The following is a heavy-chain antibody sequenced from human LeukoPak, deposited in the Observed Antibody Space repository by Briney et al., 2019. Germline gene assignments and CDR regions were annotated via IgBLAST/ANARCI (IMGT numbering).Heavy chain of an antibody. D-gene: IGHD6-13*01. J-gene: IGHJ4*02. V-gene: IGHV3-21*04. CDR2: INSSGGCI. Sequence: PGGSLRFSCAASGFTFSSYSMNWVRQAPGKGLEWVSSINSSGGCIYYADSVKGRFTISRDNAKNSLYLQMNSLRAKDTAVYYCARDQGTGSSWQSDYWGQGTLVTV. CDR3: ARDQGTGSSWQSDY. CDR1: GFTFSSYS.